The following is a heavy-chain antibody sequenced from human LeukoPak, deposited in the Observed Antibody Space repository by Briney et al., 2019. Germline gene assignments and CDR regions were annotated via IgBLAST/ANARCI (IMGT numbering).Heavy chain of an antibody. V-gene: IGHV4-34*01. D-gene: IGHD4-23*01. Sequence: PSEPLSLTCAVYGRSFSGYYWRWLRQPPGKGLEWMGDINHSGSTNYNPSLKSRVTISVDTSKKQFSLKLSSVTAADTAVYYCARGITTVVTLNWFDPWGEGTLVTVSS. CDR1: GRSFSGYY. J-gene: IGHJ5*02. CDR3: ARGITTVVTLNWFDP. CDR2: INHSGST.